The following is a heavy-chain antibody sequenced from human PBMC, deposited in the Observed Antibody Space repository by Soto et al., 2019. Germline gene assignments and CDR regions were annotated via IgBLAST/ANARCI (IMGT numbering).Heavy chain of an antibody. D-gene: IGHD1-26*01. Sequence: GGSLRLSCAASGFTFSSYAMHWVRQAPGKGLEWVAVISYDGSNKYYADSVKGRLTISRDNSKNTLYLQMNSLRAEDTAVYYCARRWELEGPAFDIWGQGTMVTVSS. V-gene: IGHV3-30-3*01. CDR2: ISYDGSNK. J-gene: IGHJ3*02. CDR1: GFTFSSYA. CDR3: ARRWELEGPAFDI.